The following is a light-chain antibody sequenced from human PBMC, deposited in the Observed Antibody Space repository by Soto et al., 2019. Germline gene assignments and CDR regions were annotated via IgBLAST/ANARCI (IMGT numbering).Light chain of an antibody. CDR2: EVT. V-gene: IGLV2-14*01. Sequence: QSALTQPASVSGSPGQSITIPCTGTGSDVGGYDYVSWYQHHPGKAPKVMIYEVTNRPSGVSNRFSGSKSGNTASLTISGLLAEDEADYYCSSYTSSSTDVFGTGTQLTVL. CDR1: GSDVGGYDY. CDR3: SSYTSSSTDV. J-gene: IGLJ1*01.